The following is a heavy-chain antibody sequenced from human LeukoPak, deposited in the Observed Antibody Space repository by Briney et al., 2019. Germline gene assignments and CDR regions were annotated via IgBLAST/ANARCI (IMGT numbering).Heavy chain of an antibody. CDR3: ARHDLYDFWSGSPLDY. J-gene: IGHJ4*02. CDR1: GGSISSGDYY. Sequence: SETLSLTCTVSGGSISSGDYYWSWIRQPPGKGLEWIGYIYYSGSTYYNPSLKSRVTISVDTSKNQFSLKLSSVTAADTAVYYCARHDLYDFWSGSPLDYWGQGTLVTVSS. CDR2: IYYSGST. D-gene: IGHD3-3*01. V-gene: IGHV4-30-4*08.